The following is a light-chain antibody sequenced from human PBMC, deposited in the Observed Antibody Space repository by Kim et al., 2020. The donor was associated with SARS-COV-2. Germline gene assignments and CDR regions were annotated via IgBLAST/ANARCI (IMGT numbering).Light chain of an antibody. CDR1: SLRTYY. J-gene: IGLJ2*01. Sequence: SSELTQDPAVSVALGQTVRITCQGDSLRTYYASWYQQKPGQAPALVIYAKNNRPSGIPDRFSGSSSGNTASLTITGAQAEDEADYYCKSWDTSGDRLVFG. V-gene: IGLV3-19*01. CDR2: AKN. CDR3: KSWDTSGDRLV.